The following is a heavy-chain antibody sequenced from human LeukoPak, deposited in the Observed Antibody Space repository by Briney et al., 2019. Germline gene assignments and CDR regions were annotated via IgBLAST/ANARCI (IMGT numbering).Heavy chain of an antibody. CDR2: IKHDGSEK. V-gene: IGHV3-7*01. J-gene: IGHJ4*02. D-gene: IGHD3-3*01. CDR1: GFIFTNYF. CDR3: ATDRGWRTSGYYLYYFEY. Sequence: GGSLRLSCAASGFIFTNYFMSWVRQAPGKGLEWVASIKHDGSEKYYVDSVRGRFTISRDNTMNSLYLQMSSLRAEDTTVYYCATDRGWRTSGYYLYYFEYWGQGTLVTFSS.